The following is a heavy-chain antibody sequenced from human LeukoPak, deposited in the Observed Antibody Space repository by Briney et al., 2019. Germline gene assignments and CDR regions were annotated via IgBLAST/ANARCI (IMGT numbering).Heavy chain of an antibody. CDR3: ARSPGAAGARMSVFAF. CDR1: GYSFIDYN. V-gene: IGHV1-2*02. D-gene: IGHD6-6*01. Sequence: GASVKVSCKASGYSFIDYNLHWVRQAPGQGLEWMGRINPTSGGTEFAPKFQGRVTVTKDTAFTTSYMELSRLNSDDTAVYYCARSPGAAGARMSVFAFWGQGTQVTVSS. J-gene: IGHJ4*02. CDR2: INPTSGGT.